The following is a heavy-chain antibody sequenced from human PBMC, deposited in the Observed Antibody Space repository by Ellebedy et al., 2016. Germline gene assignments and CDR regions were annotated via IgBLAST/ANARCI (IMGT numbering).Heavy chain of an antibody. D-gene: IGHD2-21*01. V-gene: IGHV4-4*07. CDR2: IYSSGST. Sequence: SETLSLXXSVSGGSISSYYWSWIRQPAGKGLEWIGRIYSSGSTNYNPSLQSRVTMSVDTSKNQFSLKLSSVTAADTAVYYCARDDSNTYYYYYMDVWGKGTTVAVSS. CDR3: ARDDSNTYYYYYMDV. CDR1: GGSISSYY. J-gene: IGHJ6*03.